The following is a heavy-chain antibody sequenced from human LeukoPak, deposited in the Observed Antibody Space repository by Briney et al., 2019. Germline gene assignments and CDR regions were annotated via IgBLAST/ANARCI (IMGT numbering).Heavy chain of an antibody. CDR3: AKSRSGTPGNTCDY. V-gene: IGHV3-23*01. Sequence: PGGSLRLSCAASGFTFSTYEMNWVRQAPGKGLEWVSAISGSGGSTYYADSVKGRFTISRDNSKNTLYLQMNSLRAEDTAVYYCAKSRSGTPGNTCDYWGQGTLVTVSS. CDR2: ISGSGGST. D-gene: IGHD3-10*01. J-gene: IGHJ4*02. CDR1: GFTFSTYE.